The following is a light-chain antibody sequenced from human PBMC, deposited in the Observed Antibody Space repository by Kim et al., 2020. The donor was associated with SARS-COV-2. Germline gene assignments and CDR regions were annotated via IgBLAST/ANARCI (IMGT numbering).Light chain of an antibody. Sequence: LSAYVGDRVTITCRASDNVNIWVAWYQQKPGKVPKVLISRASTLETGVPSRFSGSGSATEFTLTISSLQPDDFATYYCLQYNKLYTYGQGTKLEI. V-gene: IGKV1-5*03. CDR3: LQYNKLYT. J-gene: IGKJ2*01. CDR1: DNVNIW. CDR2: RAS.